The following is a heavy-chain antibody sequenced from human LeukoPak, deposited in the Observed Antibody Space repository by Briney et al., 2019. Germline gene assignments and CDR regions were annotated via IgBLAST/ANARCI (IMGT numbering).Heavy chain of an antibody. D-gene: IGHD2-2*01. CDR1: GYTFISYG. J-gene: IGHJ5*02. CDR3: ARDKLGYCSSTSCYGWFDP. CDR2: INTYNGNT. V-gene: IGHV1-18*01. Sequence: GASVKVSCKASGYTFISYGISWVRQAPGQGLEWMGWINTYNGNTNYAQRLQGRVTMTTDTSTSTVYMELRSLRSDDTAVYYCARDKLGYCSSTSCYGWFDPWGQGTLVTVSS.